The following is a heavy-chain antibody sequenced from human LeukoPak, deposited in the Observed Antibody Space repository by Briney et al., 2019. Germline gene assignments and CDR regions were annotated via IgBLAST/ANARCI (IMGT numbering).Heavy chain of an antibody. D-gene: IGHD5-24*01. CDR2: IDPSGGST. Sequence: VSSVKVSCKASGYTFTRYYMHWVRQAPGQGLEWMGIIDPSGGSTSYAQKFQGGVTMTRDATTSTVYLELSSLRSEDTAVYYCARDFGEMPNYWGQGTLVTVSS. V-gene: IGHV1-46*01. J-gene: IGHJ4*02. CDR3: ARDFGEMPNY. CDR1: GYTFTRYY.